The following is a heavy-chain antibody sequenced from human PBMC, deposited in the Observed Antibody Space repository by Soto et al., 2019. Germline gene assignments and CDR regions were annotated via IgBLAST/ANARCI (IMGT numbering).Heavy chain of an antibody. CDR2: INSDGST. CDR1: GFLVNSAY. CDR3: ARSGYSCAWGY. V-gene: IGHV3-53*01. J-gene: IGHJ4*02. Sequence: EVQLVESGGGLIPPGGSLRLSCAASGFLVNSAYMTWVRQAPGKGLEWLSMINSDGSTLYAESVKGRFTISRDNSKNRLDLQMTSLRAEDTAMSYCARSGYSCAWGYWGQGTLVIVTS. D-gene: IGHD5-18*01.